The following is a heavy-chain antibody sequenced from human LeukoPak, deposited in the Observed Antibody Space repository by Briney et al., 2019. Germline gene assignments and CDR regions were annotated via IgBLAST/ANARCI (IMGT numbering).Heavy chain of an antibody. CDR1: GFTFSFYW. CDR2: IKQDGTET. V-gene: IGHV3-7*01. CDR3: AKEGYYDILTGYPDY. Sequence: PGGSLRLSCAASGFTFSFYWMSWVRQAPGKGLEWVANIKQDGTETSYMDSVRGRFTISRDNAKNSLYLQMNSLRAEDTAVYYCAKEGYYDILTGYPDYWGQGTLVTVSS. D-gene: IGHD3-9*01. J-gene: IGHJ4*02.